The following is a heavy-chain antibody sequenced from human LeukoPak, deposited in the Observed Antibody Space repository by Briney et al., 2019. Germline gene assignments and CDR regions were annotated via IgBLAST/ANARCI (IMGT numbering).Heavy chain of an antibody. D-gene: IGHD3-22*01. V-gene: IGHV3-23*01. Sequence: GGSLRLSCAASGFTFSNYAMSWVRQAPGKGLEWVSAINGSGLRTYYADSVKGRFTISRDISKNTLYLQMDSLRAEDTAVYYCAKDRVSMIVVVAFDIWGQGTMVTVSS. CDR2: INGSGLRT. CDR1: GFTFSNYA. CDR3: AKDRVSMIVVVAFDI. J-gene: IGHJ3*02.